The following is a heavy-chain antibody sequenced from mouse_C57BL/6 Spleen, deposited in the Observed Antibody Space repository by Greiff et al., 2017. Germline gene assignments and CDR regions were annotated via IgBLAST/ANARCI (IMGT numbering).Heavy chain of an antibody. J-gene: IGHJ1*03. D-gene: IGHD2-1*01. Sequence: VQLQQSGAALMKPGASVKLSCTASGFYSKDYYMHWVKQRTEQGLEWIGRIDPEDGDTKYAPKFQGKATITADTSSNTAYLQLSSLTSEDTAVYYCASCRYGKHDGYFHGWGTGTTVTVSS. V-gene: IGHV14-2*01. CDR1: GFYSKDYY. CDR2: IDPEDGDT. CDR3: ASCRYGKHDGYFHG.